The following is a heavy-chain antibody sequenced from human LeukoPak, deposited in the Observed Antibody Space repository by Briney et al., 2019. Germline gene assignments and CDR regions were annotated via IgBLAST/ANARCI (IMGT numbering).Heavy chain of an antibody. CDR1: GYNFTNYW. V-gene: IGHV5-51*01. Sequence: GGSLKISCLGSGYNFTNYWIAWVRQMPGKGLEWMGNIYPGDSDTTYSPSFQGQVTISADKSISTAYLQWSSLKASDTAMYYCARYSTSGADWGQGTLVTASS. CDR2: IYPGDSDT. J-gene: IGHJ4*02. CDR3: ARYSTSGAD. D-gene: IGHD2-15*01.